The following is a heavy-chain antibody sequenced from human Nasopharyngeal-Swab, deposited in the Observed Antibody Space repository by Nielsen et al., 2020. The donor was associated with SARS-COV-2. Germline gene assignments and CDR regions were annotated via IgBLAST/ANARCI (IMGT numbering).Heavy chain of an antibody. J-gene: IGHJ5*02. CDR2: IFSNDEK. V-gene: IGHV2-26*01. CDR3: ARTWAVAGGFDP. D-gene: IGHD6-19*01. Sequence: WIRQSPGKALEWVAHIFSNDEKSYSTSLKRRLTISKDTSKSQVVLTMTNMDPVDTATYYCARTWAVAGGFDPWGQGTLVTVSS.